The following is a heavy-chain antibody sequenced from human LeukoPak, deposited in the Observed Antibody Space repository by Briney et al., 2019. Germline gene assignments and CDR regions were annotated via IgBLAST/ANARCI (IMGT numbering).Heavy chain of an antibody. CDR1: GGSFSGYY. V-gene: IGHV4-34*01. D-gene: IGHD3-22*01. CDR2: INHSGRT. Sequence: ASETLSLTCAVYGGSFSGYYWSWIRQPPGKGLEWIGEINHSGRTYYNPSLKSRVTISVDSSKNQFSLKLTSVTAADTAVYYCATLGEYYDSSGYYYNWGQGTLVTVSS. J-gene: IGHJ4*02. CDR3: ATLGEYYDSSGYYYN.